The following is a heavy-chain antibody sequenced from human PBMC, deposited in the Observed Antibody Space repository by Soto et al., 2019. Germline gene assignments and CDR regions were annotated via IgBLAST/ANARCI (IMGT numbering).Heavy chain of an antibody. V-gene: IGHV4-34*01. CDR3: ARVRRGFGAARPGPFDY. CDR1: GGYFSGYY. J-gene: IGHJ4*02. CDR2: INHSGST. Sequence: SETLSLTCAVYGGYFSGYYWSWIRKPPGKGLEWIGEINHSGSTNYNPSLKSRVTISVDTSKNQFSLKLSSVTAADTAVYYCARVRRGFGAARPGPFDYWGQGTLVTVSS. D-gene: IGHD6-6*01.